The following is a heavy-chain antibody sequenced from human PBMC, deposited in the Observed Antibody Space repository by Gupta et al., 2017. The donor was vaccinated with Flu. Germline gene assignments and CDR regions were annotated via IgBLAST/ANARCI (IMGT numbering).Heavy chain of an antibody. J-gene: IGHJ4*02. CDR3: ATVTSGC. D-gene: IGHD4-17*01. Sequence: EVVDSGGGLVVPRGCLRLSCAAAGFTFISSYLQWVRQAPGKGLVWVSRINPDGSSTTYAESVKGRFTISRDNAKNTLYLQMNSLGDDDTAVYYCATVTSGCWGQGTLVTVSS. CDR2: INPDGSST. CDR1: GFTFISSY. V-gene: IGHV3-74*03.